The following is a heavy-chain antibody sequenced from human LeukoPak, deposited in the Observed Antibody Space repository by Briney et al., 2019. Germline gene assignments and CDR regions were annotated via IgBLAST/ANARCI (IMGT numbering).Heavy chain of an antibody. V-gene: IGHV1-18*01. CDR1: GYTFTSYG. J-gene: IGHJ4*02. CDR3: ARDGDSSGYYPSDY. CDR2: ISAYNGNT. Sequence: ASVKASCKASGYTFTSYGISWVRQAPGQGLEWMGWISAYNGNTNYAQKLQGRVTMTTDTSTSTAYMELRSLRSDDTAVYYCARDGDSSGYYPSDYWGQGTLVTVSS. D-gene: IGHD3-22*01.